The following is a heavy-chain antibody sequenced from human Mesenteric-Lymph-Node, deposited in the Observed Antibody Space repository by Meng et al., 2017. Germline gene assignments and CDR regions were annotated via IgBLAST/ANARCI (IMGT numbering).Heavy chain of an antibody. CDR2: INHSGST. CDR3: ARKVATNLDL. Sequence: QIRQWGAGLLNPSETLSLTCAVYGGSCSGYYWSWSRQPPGKGLEWLGEINHSGSTNYNPSLKSRVTTSVDTSKNQFSLKLSSVTAADTAVYYCARKVATNLDLWGRGTLVTVSS. CDR1: GGSCSGYY. D-gene: IGHD5-12*01. V-gene: IGHV4-34*01. J-gene: IGHJ2*01.